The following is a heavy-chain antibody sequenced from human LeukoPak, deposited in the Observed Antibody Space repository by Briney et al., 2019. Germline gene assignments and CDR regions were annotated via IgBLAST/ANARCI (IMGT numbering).Heavy chain of an antibody. Sequence: PGGSLRLSCAASGFTFSNYEMHWVRQAPGKGLEWVSYISSSGSDIYYADSVKGRFTISRDNSKNTLYLQMNSLRAEDTAVYYCARGDYYDSSGYYYVELPSDYWGQGTLVTVSS. V-gene: IGHV3-48*03. D-gene: IGHD3-22*01. CDR2: ISSSGSDI. CDR1: GFTFSNYE. CDR3: ARGDYYDSSGYYYVELPSDY. J-gene: IGHJ4*02.